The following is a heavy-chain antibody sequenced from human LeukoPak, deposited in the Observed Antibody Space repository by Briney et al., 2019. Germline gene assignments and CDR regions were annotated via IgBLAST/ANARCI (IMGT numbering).Heavy chain of an antibody. CDR3: ARDGGTRLKYSYGYGDY. V-gene: IGHV3-23*01. Sequence: GGSLRLSCAASGFSFDDFGMSWVRQAPGKGLEWVSALSGSGGTTYYADSVKGRFTISRDNSNNTLYLQMNSLRAEDTAVYYCARDGGTRLKYSYGYGDYWGQGTLVTVSS. CDR2: LSGSGGTT. J-gene: IGHJ4*02. D-gene: IGHD5-18*01. CDR1: GFSFDDFG.